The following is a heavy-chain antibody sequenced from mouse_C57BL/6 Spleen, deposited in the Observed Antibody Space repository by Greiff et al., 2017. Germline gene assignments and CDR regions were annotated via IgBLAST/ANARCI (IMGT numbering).Heavy chain of an antibody. Sequence: EVKLVESGGGFVKPGGSLKLSCAASGFTFSSYAMSWVRQTPEKRLEWVATISDGGSYTYYPDNVKGRFTISRDNAKNNLYLQMSHLKSEDSAMYYCARDGSSPFDYRGQGTTLTVSS. CDR2: ISDGGSYT. CDR1: GFTFSSYA. D-gene: IGHD1-1*01. J-gene: IGHJ2*01. V-gene: IGHV5-4*01. CDR3: ARDGSSPFDY.